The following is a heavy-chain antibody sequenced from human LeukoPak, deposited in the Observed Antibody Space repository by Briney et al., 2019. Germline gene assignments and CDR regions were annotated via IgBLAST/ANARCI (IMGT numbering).Heavy chain of an antibody. CDR1: GFTFSSYA. D-gene: IGHD3-22*01. V-gene: IGHV3-23*01. CDR2: ISGSGGST. Sequence: GGSLRPSCAASGFTFSSYAMSWVRQAPGKGLEWVSAISGSGGSTYYADPVKGRFTISRDNSKNTLYLQMNSLRAEDTAVYYCAKVQNYYDSSGYYYDYWGQGTLVTVSS. J-gene: IGHJ4*02. CDR3: AKVQNYYDSSGYYYDY.